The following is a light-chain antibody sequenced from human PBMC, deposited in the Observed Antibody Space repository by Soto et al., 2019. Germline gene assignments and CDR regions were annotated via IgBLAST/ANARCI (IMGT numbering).Light chain of an antibody. V-gene: IGLV2-14*04. Sequence: IFRTKTSSDVGGYNYVSWYQQHPGKAPKLMIYDVSNRPSGVSNRFSGSKSGNTASLTISGLQAEDEADYYCSSYTSSSNYVFGTGTKVTVL. CDR1: SSDVGGYNY. CDR3: SSYTSSSNYV. J-gene: IGLJ1*01. CDR2: DVS.